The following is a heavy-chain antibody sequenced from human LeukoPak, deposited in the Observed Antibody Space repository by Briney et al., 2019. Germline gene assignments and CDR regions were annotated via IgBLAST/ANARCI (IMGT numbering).Heavy chain of an antibody. J-gene: IGHJ4*02. CDR3: ARDAYSSGWPTQYYFDY. CDR1: GFTFSSYE. V-gene: IGHV3-33*08. Sequence: GGSLRLSCAASGFTFSSYEMNWVRQAPGKGLEWVAVLWYDGSYKYYADSVKGRFTISRDNSKNTLYLQMNSLRAEDTAVYYCARDAYSSGWPTQYYFDYWGQGTLVTV. D-gene: IGHD6-19*01. CDR2: LWYDGSYK.